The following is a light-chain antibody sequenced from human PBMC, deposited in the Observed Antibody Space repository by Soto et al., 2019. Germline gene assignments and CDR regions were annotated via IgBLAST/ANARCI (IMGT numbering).Light chain of an antibody. CDR1: HNDIGTYDY. J-gene: IGLJ1*01. CDR2: GVT. V-gene: IGLV2-14*03. Sequence: QSALTQPTSVSGSPGQSITISCTGNHNDIGTYDYVSWYQQHPGRAPRLLIHGVTTRPSGISGRFSASKSGLTASLTISGLQPEDEADYYCSSFTSNRIYVFGRGTKVTV. CDR3: SSFTSNRIYV.